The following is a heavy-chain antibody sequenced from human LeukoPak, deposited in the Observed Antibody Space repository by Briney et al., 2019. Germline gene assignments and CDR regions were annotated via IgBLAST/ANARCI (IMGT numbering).Heavy chain of an antibody. CDR1: GFTFSSFG. V-gene: IGHV3-7*02. CDR3: AIWGADQNY. D-gene: IGHD3-16*01. J-gene: IGHJ4*02. CDR2: INPDGGEE. Sequence: GGSLRLSCAASGFTFSSFGMHWVRQAPGKGLEWVANINPDGGEERYVDSVKGRFVISRDNAKNSLYLQMNSLRAEDTAVYYCAIWGADQNYWGQGTLVTVSS.